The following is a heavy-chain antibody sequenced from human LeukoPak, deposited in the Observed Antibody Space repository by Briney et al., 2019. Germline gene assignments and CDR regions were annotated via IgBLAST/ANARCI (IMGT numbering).Heavy chain of an antibody. J-gene: IGHJ4*02. Sequence: SETLSLTCTVSGGSISSYYWSWIRQPPGKGLEWIGYIYYSGSTNYNASLKSRLTISVDTSKNQFSLKRSSVTAADTAVYYCARGGSSSPVDYWGQGTLVTVSS. CDR3: ARGGSSSPVDY. CDR1: GGSISSYY. D-gene: IGHD6-6*01. V-gene: IGHV4-59*12. CDR2: IYYSGST.